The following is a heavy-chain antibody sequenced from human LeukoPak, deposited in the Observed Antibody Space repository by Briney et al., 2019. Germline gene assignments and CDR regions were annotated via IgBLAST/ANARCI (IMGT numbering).Heavy chain of an antibody. J-gene: IGHJ4*02. CDR2: IIPIFGTA. CDR1: GGTFSSYA. V-gene: IGHV1-69*13. Sequence: GASVKVSCKASGGTFSSYAISWVRQAPGQGLEWMGGIIPIFGTANYAQKFQGRVTITADESTSTAYMELSSLRSEDTAVYYCASKDRGGYCSSTSCYTPRHFDYWGQGTLVTVSS. CDR3: ASKDRGGYCSSTSCYTPRHFDY. D-gene: IGHD2-2*02.